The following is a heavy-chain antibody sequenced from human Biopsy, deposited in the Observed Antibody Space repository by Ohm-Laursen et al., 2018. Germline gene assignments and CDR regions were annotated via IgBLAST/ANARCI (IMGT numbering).Heavy chain of an antibody. CDR1: DDSIRNFY. D-gene: IGHD3-3*01. CDR2: ASYSGYT. Sequence: GTLSLTCTVSDDSIRNFYWTWIRQPPGQGLEWIGHASYSGYTIYNPSLKSRLTISVDTSKNHFSLNLRSGTAADTAVYSCARLGNFWNAEDGLDLWGLGTMVTVSS. J-gene: IGHJ3*01. CDR3: ARLGNFWNAEDGLDL. V-gene: IGHV4-59*08.